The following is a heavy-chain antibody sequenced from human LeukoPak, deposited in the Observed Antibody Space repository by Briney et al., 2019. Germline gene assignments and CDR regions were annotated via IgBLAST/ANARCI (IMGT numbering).Heavy chain of an antibody. CDR2: IIPILGIA. CDR1: GGTFSSYA. V-gene: IGHV1-69*04. CDR3: ARGRRGYSYGDYGMDV. Sequence: SVKVSCKASGGTFSSYAISWVRQAPGQGLEWMGRIIPILGIANYAQKFQGRVTITADKSTSTAYMELSSLRSEDTAVYYCARGRRGYSYGDYGMDVWGQGTTVTVSS. D-gene: IGHD5-18*01. J-gene: IGHJ6*02.